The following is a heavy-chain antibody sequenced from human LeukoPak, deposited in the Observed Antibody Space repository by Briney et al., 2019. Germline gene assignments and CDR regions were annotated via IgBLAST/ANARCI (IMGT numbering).Heavy chain of an antibody. Sequence: TGGSLRLSCAASGLTFNNAWMTWVRQAPGKGLEWVGRIKTKTDGTTDYAAPVRGRFTISRDDSKNTLYLQMNSLKTEDTAVYYCTTSHYYDDGDIKGDYWGQGTLVTVSS. CDR1: GLTFNNAW. V-gene: IGHV3-15*01. D-gene: IGHD3-22*01. CDR2: IKTKTDGTT. J-gene: IGHJ4*02. CDR3: TTSHYYDDGDIKGDY.